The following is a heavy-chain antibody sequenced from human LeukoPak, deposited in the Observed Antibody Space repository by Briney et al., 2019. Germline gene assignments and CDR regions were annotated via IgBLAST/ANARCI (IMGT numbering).Heavy chain of an antibody. CDR2: IYTSGST. J-gene: IGHJ4*02. D-gene: IGHD6-19*01. CDR3: ARISGWYGYFDH. Sequence: SETLSLTCTVSGGSISSYYWSWIRQPAGKGLEWIGRIYTSGSTNYNPSLKCRVTISVDKSKNQFSLKLSSLTAADTAVYYCARISGWYGYFDHWGQGTLVTVSS. V-gene: IGHV4-4*07. CDR1: GGSISSYY.